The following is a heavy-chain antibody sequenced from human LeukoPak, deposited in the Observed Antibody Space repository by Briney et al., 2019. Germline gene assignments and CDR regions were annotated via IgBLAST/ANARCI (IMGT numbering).Heavy chain of an antibody. V-gene: IGHV3-30-3*01. CDR2: ISYDGSNK. CDR3: ARGPVGVTARTYYYYGMDV. Sequence: GRSLSFSCAASGFTFSSYAMHWVRQAPGKGLEWVAVISYDGSNKYYADSMKGRFTISRDNSKNTLYLQMNSLRAEDTAVYYCARGPVGVTARTYYYYGMDVWGQGTTVTVSS. D-gene: IGHD2-21*02. J-gene: IGHJ6*02. CDR1: GFTFSSYA.